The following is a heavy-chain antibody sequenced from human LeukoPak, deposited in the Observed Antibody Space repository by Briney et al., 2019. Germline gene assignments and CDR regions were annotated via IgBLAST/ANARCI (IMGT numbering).Heavy chain of an antibody. CDR3: AKDGSGDILTGQDAFDI. Sequence: GGSLRLSCAASGFTFSSYAMSWVRQAPGKGLEWVSAISGSGGSTYYADSVKGRFTISRDNSKNTLYLQMNSLRAEGTAVYYCAKDGSGDILTGQDAFDIWGQGTMVTVSS. D-gene: IGHD3-9*01. CDR1: GFTFSSYA. J-gene: IGHJ3*02. V-gene: IGHV3-23*01. CDR2: ISGSGGST.